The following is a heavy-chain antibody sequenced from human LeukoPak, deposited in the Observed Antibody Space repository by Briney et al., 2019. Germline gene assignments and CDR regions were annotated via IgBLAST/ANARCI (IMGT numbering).Heavy chain of an antibody. CDR1: GFTFSTYW. Sequence: GGSLRLSCAASGFTFSTYWMSWVRQAPGKGLEWVANIKQDATEKYYVDSLRGRFTISRDNAKNSLYLEMISLRAEDTAIYYCARGPYYNFWSGQDYWGQGILVSVSP. V-gene: IGHV3-7*04. D-gene: IGHD3-3*01. CDR3: ARGPYYNFWSGQDY. CDR2: IKQDATEK. J-gene: IGHJ4*02.